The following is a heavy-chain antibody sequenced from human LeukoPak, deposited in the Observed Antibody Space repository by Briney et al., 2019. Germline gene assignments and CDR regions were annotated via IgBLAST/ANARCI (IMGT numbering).Heavy chain of an antibody. D-gene: IGHD3-3*01. V-gene: IGHV3-30*03. CDR3: ASITPLDY. CDR2: ISYDGSNK. Sequence: GGSLRLSCAASGFTFSSYGMHWVRQAPGKGLEWVAVISYDGSNKYYADSVKGRFTISRDNSKDTLYLQMNSLRAEDTAVYYCASITPLDYWGQGTLVTVSS. J-gene: IGHJ4*02. CDR1: GFTFSSYG.